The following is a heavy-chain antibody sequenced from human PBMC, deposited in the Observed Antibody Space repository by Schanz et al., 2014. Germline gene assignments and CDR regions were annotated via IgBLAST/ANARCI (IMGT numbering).Heavy chain of an antibody. CDR2: ILGLASTT. J-gene: IGHJ5*02. CDR3: TRDVRLDRRGNWFDP. CDR1: GFTFSGYS. D-gene: IGHD1-1*01. Sequence: EVQLVESGGGLVQPGGSLRLSCAASGFTFSGYSMNWVRQAPGKGLEWVSAILGLASTTYYADSVKGRFTISRDNSKNLLYLQMNSLRAEDTAVYYCTRDVRLDRRGNWFDPWGQGTLVTVSS. V-gene: IGHV3-23*04.